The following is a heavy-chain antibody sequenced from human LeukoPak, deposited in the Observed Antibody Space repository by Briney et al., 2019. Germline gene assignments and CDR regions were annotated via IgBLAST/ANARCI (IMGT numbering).Heavy chain of an antibody. CDR2: INPSGGST. J-gene: IGHJ4*02. CDR3: ARVGVVTGFLGY. Sequence: ASVKVSCKASGYTFTSYYMHWVRQAPGQGLEWMGIINPSGGSTSYAQKFQGRVTMTRDMSTSTVYMELSRLRSDDTAVYYCARVGVVTGFLGYWGQGTLVTVSS. V-gene: IGHV1-46*01. CDR1: GYTFTSYY. D-gene: IGHD4-23*01.